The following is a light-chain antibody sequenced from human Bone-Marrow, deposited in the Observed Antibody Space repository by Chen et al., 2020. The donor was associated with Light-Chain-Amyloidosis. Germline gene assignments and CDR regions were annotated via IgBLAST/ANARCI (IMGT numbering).Light chain of an antibody. V-gene: IGLV3-25*03. Sequence: SYELTQPTSVAGSPGQTARVNCSGDDLPTKYAYWYQEKPGQAPVLVIHRDTERPSGISERFSGSSSGTTATLTISGVQAEDEADYHCQSADSSGTYEVIFGGGTKLTVL. CDR2: RDT. J-gene: IGLJ2*01. CDR1: DLPTKY. CDR3: QSADSSGTYEVI.